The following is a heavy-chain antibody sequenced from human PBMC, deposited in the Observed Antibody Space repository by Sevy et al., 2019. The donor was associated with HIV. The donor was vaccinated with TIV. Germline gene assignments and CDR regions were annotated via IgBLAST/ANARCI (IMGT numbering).Heavy chain of an antibody. V-gene: IGHV3-9*01. D-gene: IGHD5-18*01. J-gene: IGHJ3*02. Sequence: GGSLRLSCAASGFTFDDYAMHWVRQAPGKGLEWVSGISWNGGSIGYADSVKGRFTISRDNAKNSLYLQMNSLRAEDTALYYCAKGIGYSYGCDAIDIWGQGTMVTVSS. CDR1: GFTFDDYA. CDR2: ISWNGGSI. CDR3: AKGIGYSYGCDAIDI.